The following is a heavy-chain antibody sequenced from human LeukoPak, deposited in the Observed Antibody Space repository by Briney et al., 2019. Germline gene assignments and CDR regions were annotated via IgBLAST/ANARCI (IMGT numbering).Heavy chain of an antibody. CDR2: ISSLSGTI. V-gene: IGHV3-48*01. CDR1: GFTFSSYS. Sequence: GGSLRLSCAASGFTFSSYSMNWVRQAPGEGLEWVSYISSLSGTIYYADSVKGRFTISRDNAKNSLYLQMNSLRAEDTAVYYCARDPENVSGSHSHFDLWGRGTLVTVSS. CDR3: ARDPENVSGSHSHFDL. D-gene: IGHD1-26*01. J-gene: IGHJ2*01.